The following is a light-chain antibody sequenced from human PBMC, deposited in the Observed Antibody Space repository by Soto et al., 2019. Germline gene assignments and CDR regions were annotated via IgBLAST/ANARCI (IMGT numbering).Light chain of an antibody. CDR3: QQSYSTSRIT. CDR2: AAS. V-gene: IGKV1-39*01. CDR1: QNNRSY. J-gene: IGKJ4*01. Sequence: DIQMTQSPSTLSASEGDRVTINCRASQNNRSYLNWYQQKPGKAPKLLIYAASRLQSGVPSRFSGSGSGTDFTLTISSLHAEDFATYYCQQSYSTSRITFGGGTTVDIK.